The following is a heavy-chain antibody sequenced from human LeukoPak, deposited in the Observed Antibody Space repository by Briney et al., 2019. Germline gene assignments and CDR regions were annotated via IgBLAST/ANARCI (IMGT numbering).Heavy chain of an antibody. D-gene: IGHD3-3*01. CDR1: GFNFGDNT. Sequence: GGSLRLSCTASGFNFGDNTMHWVRQAPGKGPEWVSSISSRSTYINYGDSLKGRCTISRDNAGNSLHLQIDSLRDEDTAVYYCATTIFGVVTQSYWGQGTLLSVSS. J-gene: IGHJ4*02. V-gene: IGHV3-21*01. CDR3: ATTIFGVVTQSY. CDR2: ISSRSTYI.